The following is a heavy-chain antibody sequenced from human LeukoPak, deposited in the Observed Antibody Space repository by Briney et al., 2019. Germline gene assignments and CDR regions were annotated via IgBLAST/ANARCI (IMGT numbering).Heavy chain of an antibody. J-gene: IGHJ4*02. Sequence: GGSLRLSCAASGFTFRSYNMNWVRQAPGKGLEWVSSISSSINIYYADSVKGRFTISRDNARNSLYLQMNSLRAEDTALYYCARVNDVLTGYQDYWGQGTLVTVSS. D-gene: IGHD3-9*01. CDR2: ISSSINI. V-gene: IGHV3-21*01. CDR3: ARVNDVLTGYQDY. CDR1: GFTFRSYN.